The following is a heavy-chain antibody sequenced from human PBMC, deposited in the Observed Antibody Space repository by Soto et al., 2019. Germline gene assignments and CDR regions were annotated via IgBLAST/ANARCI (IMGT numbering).Heavy chain of an antibody. J-gene: IGHJ4*02. CDR3: ARSVEGHFDY. Sequence: EVQLVESGGDLVQREGSLRLSCVASGFTFSVYSMNWVRQAPGKGLEWFSYITSDTKTIKYADSVKGRFTLSRDNAKNSVYLQMNSLRDEATAVYYCARSVEGHFDYWGQGTVVTVSS. V-gene: IGHV3-48*02. D-gene: IGHD6-19*01. CDR1: GFTFSVYS. CDR2: ITSDTKTI.